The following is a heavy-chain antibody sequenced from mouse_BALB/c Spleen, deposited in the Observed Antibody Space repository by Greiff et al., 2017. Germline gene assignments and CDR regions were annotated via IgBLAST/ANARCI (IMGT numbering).Heavy chain of an antibody. CDR1: GYSITSGYY. J-gene: IGHJ3*01. CDR3: ARSHWDGTWFAY. Sequence: EVKLMESGPGLVKPSQSLSLTCSVTGYSITSGYYWNWIRQFPGNKLEWMGYISYDGSNNYNPSLKNRISITRDTSKNQFFLKLNSVTTEDTATYYCARSHWDGTWFAYGGQGTLVTVSA. D-gene: IGHD4-1*01. V-gene: IGHV3-6*02. CDR2: ISYDGSN.